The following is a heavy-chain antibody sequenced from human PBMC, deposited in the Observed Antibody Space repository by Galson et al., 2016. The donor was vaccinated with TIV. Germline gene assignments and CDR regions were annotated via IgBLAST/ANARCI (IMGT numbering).Heavy chain of an antibody. J-gene: IGHJ5*02. CDR1: GGTFSNYA. CDR3: ARATNYYDNWFDP. CDR2: IIPIFGTT. Sequence: SVKVSCKASGGTFSNYAISWVRQAPGQELEWVGRIIPIFGTTKYAQKFQGRVTITADESTDTAYVELNSLTSEDTAVYYCARATNYYDNWFDPWGQGTLVTVSS. V-gene: IGHV1-69*13. D-gene: IGHD3-10*01.